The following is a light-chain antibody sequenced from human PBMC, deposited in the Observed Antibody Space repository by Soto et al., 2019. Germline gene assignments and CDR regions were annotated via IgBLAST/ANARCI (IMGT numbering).Light chain of an antibody. CDR1: RTVSNW. Sequence: DIHMTKYPSILSSSFGDRVTITVLASRTVSNWLAWYQHQPGRAPRLLISRASTLESGVPPRFSGSGFGTEFTLTIDSLQPDDFGTYYCQQYNSYALTFGQGTRLEIK. CDR2: RAS. V-gene: IGKV1-5*03. J-gene: IGKJ5*01. CDR3: QQYNSYALT.